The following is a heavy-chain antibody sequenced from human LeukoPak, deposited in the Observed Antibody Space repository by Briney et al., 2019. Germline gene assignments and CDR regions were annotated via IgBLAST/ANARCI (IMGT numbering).Heavy chain of an antibody. V-gene: IGHV3-21*01. D-gene: IGHD6-13*01. CDR1: GFTFSSYT. CDR2: ISSSSSYI. CDR3: ARDPAPPGYSSSWYTGDDAFDI. J-gene: IGHJ3*02. Sequence: GGSLRLSCAASGFTFSSYTMTWARQAPGKGLEWVSSISSSSSYIYYADSVKGRFTIPRDNAKNSLYLQMNSLRAEDTAVYYCARDPAPPGYSSSWYTGDDAFDIWGQGTMVTVSS.